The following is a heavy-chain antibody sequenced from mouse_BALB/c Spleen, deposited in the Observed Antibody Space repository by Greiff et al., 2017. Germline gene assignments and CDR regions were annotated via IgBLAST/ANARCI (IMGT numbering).Heavy chain of an antibody. CDR2: ISSGGST. CDR1: GFTFSSYA. V-gene: IGHV5-6-5*01. J-gene: IGHJ3*01. CDR3: AGGYPAWFAY. Sequence: EVKVVESGGGLVKPGGSLKLSCAASGFTFSSYAMSWVRQTPEKRLEWVASISSGGSTYYPDSVKGRFTISRDNARNILYLQMSSLRSEDTAMYYCAGGYPAWFAYWGQGTLVTVSA. D-gene: IGHD2-14*01.